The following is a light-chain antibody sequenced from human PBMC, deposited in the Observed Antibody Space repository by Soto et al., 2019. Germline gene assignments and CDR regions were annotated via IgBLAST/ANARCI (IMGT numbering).Light chain of an antibody. CDR3: QQYNEWPLT. CDR1: QTVSNN. Sequence: ERVMTQSPATLSVSPGEKATLSCRASQTVSNNLAWYQQKAGQAPRLLIYFATTRATGIPARFSGSGSGTEFTLTLSTLQSEDFAVYYCQQYNEWPLTFGGGTKVETK. J-gene: IGKJ4*01. V-gene: IGKV3-15*01. CDR2: FAT.